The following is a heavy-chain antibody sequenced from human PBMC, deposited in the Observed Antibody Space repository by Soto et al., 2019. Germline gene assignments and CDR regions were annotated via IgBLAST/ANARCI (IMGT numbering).Heavy chain of an antibody. D-gene: IGHD7-27*01. CDR3: ARDRLGILDWYFDL. J-gene: IGHJ2*01. CDR2: IWYDGSNK. V-gene: IGHV3-33*01. CDR1: GFTFSSYG. Sequence: QVQLVESGGGVVQPGRSLRLSCAASGFTFSSYGMHWVRQAPGKGLGWVAVIWYDGSNKYYADSVKGRFTISRDNSKNTLYLQMNSLRAEDTAVYYCARDRLGILDWYFDLWGRGTLVTVSS.